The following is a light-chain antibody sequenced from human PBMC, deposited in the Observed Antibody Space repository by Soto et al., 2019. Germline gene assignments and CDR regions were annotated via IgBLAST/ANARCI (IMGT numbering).Light chain of an antibody. Sequence: QSALTQPRSVSGSPGQSGTVSCTGTSSDVGAYNYVSWYQQHPGRAPKIMIYDVTGRHSGVPDRFSGSKSGNTASLTISGLQADDEADYYCCSYAGNSLVFGGGTKVTVL. CDR1: SSDVGAYNY. CDR2: DVT. J-gene: IGLJ2*01. V-gene: IGLV2-11*01. CDR3: CSYAGNSLV.